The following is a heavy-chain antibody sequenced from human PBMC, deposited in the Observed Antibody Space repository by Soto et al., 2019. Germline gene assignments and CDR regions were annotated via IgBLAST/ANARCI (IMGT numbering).Heavy chain of an antibody. CDR3: ARHRGGVPDY. Sequence: EVQLVQSGAEVKKPGESLRISCTGSGYSFTSYWISWLRQMPGKGLEWMGRIDPSDSYTNYSPAFQGHVTISADKSISTAYLQWSSLKASDTAMYYCARHRGGVPDYWGQGTLVTVSS. CDR2: IDPSDSYT. D-gene: IGHD3-16*01. CDR1: GYSFTSYW. V-gene: IGHV5-10-1*03. J-gene: IGHJ4*02.